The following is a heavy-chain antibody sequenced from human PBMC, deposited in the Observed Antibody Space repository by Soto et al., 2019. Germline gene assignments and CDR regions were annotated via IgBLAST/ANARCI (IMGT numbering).Heavy chain of an antibody. D-gene: IGHD3-16*01. CDR2: INRDSTVI. Sequence: ESGGGLVQPGGSLRLSCAASGFSFSTHYMNWVRQTPGKGLEWVSSINRDSTVIKYADSVKGRFTISRDNARNSLSLQRNSLRAEDTAVYYCLNGDYYVGPGTLVTVSS. J-gene: IGHJ4*02. V-gene: IGHV3-48*01. CDR3: LNGDYY. CDR1: GFSFSTHY.